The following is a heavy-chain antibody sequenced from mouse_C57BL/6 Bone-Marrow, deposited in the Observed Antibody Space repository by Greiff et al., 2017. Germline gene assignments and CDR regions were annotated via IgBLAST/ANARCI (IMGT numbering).Heavy chain of an antibody. CDR1: GFTFSDYY. CDR2: ISNGGGST. CDR3: ARENYGSRNFDV. J-gene: IGHJ1*03. D-gene: IGHD1-1*01. V-gene: IGHV5-12*01. Sequence: EVHLVESGGGLVQPGGSLKLSCAASGFTFSDYYMYWVRQTPEKRLEWVAYISNGGGSTYSPDTVKGRFTISSDNAKNTLYLQMSRLKSEDTAMYYCARENYGSRNFDVWGTGTTVTVSS.